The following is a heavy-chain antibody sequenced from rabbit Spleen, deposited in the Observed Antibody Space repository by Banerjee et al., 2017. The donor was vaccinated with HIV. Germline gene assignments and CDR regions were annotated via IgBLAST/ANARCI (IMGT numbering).Heavy chain of an antibody. J-gene: IGHJ4*01. V-gene: IGHV1S40*01. CDR1: GVSFSDKDV. Sequence: QSLEESGGDLVKPGASLTLTCKASGVSFSDKDVMCWVRQAPGKGLEWIGYIDPVFGITYYANWVNGRFSISRENAQNTVFLQMTSLTAADTATYFCARDGAGGSYFALWGPGTLVTVS. CDR3: ARDGAGGSYFAL. CDR2: IDPVFGIT. D-gene: IGHD8-1*01.